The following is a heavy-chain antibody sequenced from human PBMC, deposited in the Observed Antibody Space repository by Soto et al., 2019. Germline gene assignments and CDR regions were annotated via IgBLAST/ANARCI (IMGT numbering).Heavy chain of an antibody. CDR2: IYYSGRT. J-gene: IGHJ6*02. CDR1: GGSISSGDYY. Sequence: QVQLPESGPGLVKPSQTLSLTCTVSGGSISSGDYYWSWIRQPPGKGLEWIGDIYYSGRTYYNPSLKSRVTISVDTSKNQFSLKKNSVTAADTAVYYCARDRNIRDSSSWYSVYGMDVWGQGTTVTVSS. CDR3: ARDRNIRDSSSWYSVYGMDV. V-gene: IGHV4-30-4*01. D-gene: IGHD6-13*01.